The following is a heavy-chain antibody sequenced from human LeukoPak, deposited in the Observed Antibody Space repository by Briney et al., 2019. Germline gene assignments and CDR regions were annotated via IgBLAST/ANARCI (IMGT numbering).Heavy chain of an antibody. CDR3: ARDLIVVVADPTTVGFDY. V-gene: IGHV1-46*01. J-gene: IGHJ4*02. CDR2: INPSGGSA. Sequence: ASVKVSCKASGYTFTSYYMHWVRQAPGQGLEWMGIINPSGGSASYAQKFQGRVTMTRDTSTSTVCMELSSLRSEDTAVYYCARDLIVVVADPTTVGFDYWGQGTLVTVSS. CDR1: GYTFTSYY. D-gene: IGHD2-15*01.